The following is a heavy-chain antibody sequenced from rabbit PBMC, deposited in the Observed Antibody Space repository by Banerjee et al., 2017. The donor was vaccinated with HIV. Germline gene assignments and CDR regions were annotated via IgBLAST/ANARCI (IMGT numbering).Heavy chain of an antibody. D-gene: IGHD1-1*01. CDR1: GFTISSSYY. V-gene: IGHV1S47*01. CDR3: ARAASGGYGFNL. Sequence: QEQLEESGGGLVQPEGSLALTCKASGFTISSSYYMCWVRQAPGKGLEWIACIYNGDDSTWYASWVNGRFTITRNTNLNTVTLQMTSLTAADTATYFCARAASGGYGFNLWGQGTLVTVS. J-gene: IGHJ4*01. CDR2: IYNGDDST.